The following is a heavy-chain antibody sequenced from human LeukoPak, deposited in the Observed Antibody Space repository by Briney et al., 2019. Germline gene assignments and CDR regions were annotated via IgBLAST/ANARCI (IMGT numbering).Heavy chain of an antibody. CDR3: ARDADYYGSGSYSSLGGPPP. Sequence: ASVKVSCKASGYTFAGYYMHWVRQAPGQGVEWMGWINPNSGGTNYAQKFQGRVTMTRDTSISTAYMELSRLRSDDTAVYYCARDADYYGSGSYSSLGGPPPWGQGTLVTVSS. CDR2: INPNSGGT. CDR1: GYTFAGYY. J-gene: IGHJ5*02. V-gene: IGHV1-2*02. D-gene: IGHD3-10*01.